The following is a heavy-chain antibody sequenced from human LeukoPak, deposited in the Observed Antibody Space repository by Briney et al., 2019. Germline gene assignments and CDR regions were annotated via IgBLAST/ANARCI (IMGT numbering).Heavy chain of an antibody. Sequence: PGGSLRLSCAASGFTFSSYAMHWVRQAPGKGLEWVAVISYDGSNKYYADSVKGRFTISRDNSKNTLYLQMNSLRAEDTAVYYCASRSLRIAVAGMDYYYGTDVWGQGTTVTVSS. CDR2: ISYDGSNK. CDR1: GFTFSSYA. V-gene: IGHV3-30-3*01. CDR3: ASRSLRIAVAGMDYYYGTDV. J-gene: IGHJ6*02. D-gene: IGHD6-19*01.